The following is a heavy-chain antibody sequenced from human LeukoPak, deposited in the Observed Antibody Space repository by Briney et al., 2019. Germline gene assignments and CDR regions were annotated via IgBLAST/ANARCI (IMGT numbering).Heavy chain of an antibody. J-gene: IGHJ6*02. Sequence: GGSLRLSCAASGFTFGSDEMNWVRQAPGKGLEWLSYISTSGSIKYYADSVKGRFTISRDNAKNSLYLQMNSLRAEDTAVYYCARGLITEGDTSGWYIRSGMDVWGQGTTVTVSS. V-gene: IGHV3-48*03. D-gene: IGHD6-19*01. CDR1: GFTFGSDE. CDR3: ARGLITEGDTSGWYIRSGMDV. CDR2: ISTSGSIK.